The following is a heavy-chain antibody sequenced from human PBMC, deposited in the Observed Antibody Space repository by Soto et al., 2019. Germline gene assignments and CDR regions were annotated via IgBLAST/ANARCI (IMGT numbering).Heavy chain of an antibody. V-gene: IGHV3-72*01. CDR2: TRNKANSYTT. CDR3: TTFDGGPFDY. CDR1: GFTFSDHY. J-gene: IGHJ4*02. Sequence: GGSLRLSCAASGFTFSDHYMDWVRQAPGKGLEWVGRTRNKANSYTTEYAASVKGRFTISRDDSKNSLYLQMNSLKTEDTAVYYCTTFDGGPFDYWGQGTLVTVSS. D-gene: IGHD3-16*01.